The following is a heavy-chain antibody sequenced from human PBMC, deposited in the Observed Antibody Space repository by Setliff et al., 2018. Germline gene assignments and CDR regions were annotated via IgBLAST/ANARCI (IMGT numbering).Heavy chain of an antibody. CDR3: ARLSWNGLRYFGLDV. D-gene: IGHD3-3*01. J-gene: IGHJ6*02. Sequence: SETLSLTCSVSGASISSYYWSWIRQAPGKGLESLGYIQNSGGINYNPSLKSRVTISVDTSTNQFSLKLTSVTAADTAVYYCARLSWNGLRYFGLDVWGQGTTVTVSS. CDR1: GASISSYY. V-gene: IGHV4-59*01. CDR2: IQNSGGI.